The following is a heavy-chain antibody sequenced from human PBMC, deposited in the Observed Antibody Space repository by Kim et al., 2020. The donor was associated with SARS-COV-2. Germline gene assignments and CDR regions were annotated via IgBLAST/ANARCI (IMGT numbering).Heavy chain of an antibody. Sequence: SETLSLTCTVSGGSISSGCYYWSWIREHQGKGLEWIGYICDSGSTYYNPSLKSRVTISVDTSKNQFSLKLSSVTAADTAVYYCARASLTMIVVVGALDIWGQGTMVTVSS. CDR1: GGSISSGCYY. CDR2: ICDSGST. D-gene: IGHD3-22*01. J-gene: IGHJ3*02. V-gene: IGHV4-31*03. CDR3: ARASLTMIVVVGALDI.